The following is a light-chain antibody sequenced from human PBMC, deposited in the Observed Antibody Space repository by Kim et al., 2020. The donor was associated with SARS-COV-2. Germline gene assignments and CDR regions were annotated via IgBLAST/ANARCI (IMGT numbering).Light chain of an antibody. J-gene: IGLJ2*01. CDR1: KLGNKH. Sequence: PGQTASITCSGDKLGNKHACWYQQRPGQSPVLVIYQNTKRPSDIPERFSGSNSGNTATLTISGTQSMDEAQYYCQAWDSSTDSVVFGGGTQLTVL. V-gene: IGLV3-1*01. CDR3: QAWDSSTDSVV. CDR2: QNT.